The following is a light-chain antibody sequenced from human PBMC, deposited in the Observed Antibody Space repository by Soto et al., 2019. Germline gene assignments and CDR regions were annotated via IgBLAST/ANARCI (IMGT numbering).Light chain of an antibody. CDR2: LGS. CDR3: MQALQTPVT. J-gene: IGKJ5*01. V-gene: IGKV2-28*01. CDR1: QGLLYTIGYNY. Sequence: DIVMTQSPLSLPVTPGEPASISFMSIQGLLYTIGYNYLDWYLQKPGQSPQLLIYLGSNRASGVSDRFSGSGSGTDFTLKISRVEAEDVGVYYCMQALQTPVTFGQGTRLEIK.